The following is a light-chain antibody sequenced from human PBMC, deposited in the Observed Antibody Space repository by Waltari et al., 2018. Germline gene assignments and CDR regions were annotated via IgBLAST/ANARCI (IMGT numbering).Light chain of an antibody. J-gene: IGLJ3*02. V-gene: IGLV5-45*01. CDR3: MILHNNAVV. CDR2: YRSDSSE. Sequence: PGGPPLFRGKYRSDSSEERGAGVPSRFSGSRDTSANAGILLISGLQSEDEADYYCMILHNNAVVFGGGTTLTVL.